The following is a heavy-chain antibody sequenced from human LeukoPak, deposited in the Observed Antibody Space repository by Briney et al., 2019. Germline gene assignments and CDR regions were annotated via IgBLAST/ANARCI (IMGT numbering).Heavy chain of an antibody. V-gene: IGHV3-23*01. CDR3: PRGYTFGTFDY. CDR1: GFTFSRYA. J-gene: IGHJ4*01. CDR2: VSGRGDDT. Sequence: GGSLRLSCVASGFTFSRYAMSGVRQAPGKGLEWVSAVSGRGDDTYYAGSVKGRSTISRDNSKNTLSPELNSLRAEDTAIYSCPRGYTFGTFDYWGQGALVTVSS. D-gene: IGHD5-18*01.